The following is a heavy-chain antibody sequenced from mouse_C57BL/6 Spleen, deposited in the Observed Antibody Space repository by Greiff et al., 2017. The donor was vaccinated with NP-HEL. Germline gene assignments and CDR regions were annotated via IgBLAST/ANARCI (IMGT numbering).Heavy chain of an antibody. CDR3: ARDSGYAFDY. Sequence: QVQLQQPGTELVKPGASVKLSCKASGYTFINYWMHWVKQRPGQGLEWIGDINPSNGGTNYNEKFKNKATLTADKSYGTAYMQLSSLTSEDSAVYYCARDSGYAFDYWGQGTTLTVSS. CDR2: INPSNGGT. D-gene: IGHD3-2*02. J-gene: IGHJ2*01. CDR1: GYTFINYW. V-gene: IGHV1-53*01.